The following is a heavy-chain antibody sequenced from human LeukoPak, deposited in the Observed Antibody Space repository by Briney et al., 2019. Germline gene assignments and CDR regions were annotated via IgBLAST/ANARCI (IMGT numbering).Heavy chain of an antibody. J-gene: IGHJ5*02. CDR2: INPSGGST. Sequence: GASVKVSCKASGYTFTSYYMHWVRQAPGQGLEWMGIINPSGGSTSYAQKFQGRVTMTRDMSTSTVYMELSSLRSEDTAVYYCARGRRFLEWLSYWFDPWGQGTQVTVSS. D-gene: IGHD3-3*01. CDR1: GYTFTSYY. CDR3: ARGRRFLEWLSYWFDP. V-gene: IGHV1-46*01.